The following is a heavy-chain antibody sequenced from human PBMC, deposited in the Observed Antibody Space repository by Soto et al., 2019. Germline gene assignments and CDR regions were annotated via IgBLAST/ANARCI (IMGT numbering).Heavy chain of an antibody. CDR1: GGSISSGGYY. J-gene: IGHJ5*02. Sequence: SETLSLTCTVSGGSISSGGYYWSWIRQHPGKGLEWIGYIYYSGSTYYNPSLKSRVTISVDTSKNQFSLKLSSVTAADTAVYYCARHPSDFWFDPWGQGTLVPVSS. D-gene: IGHD2-21*02. V-gene: IGHV4-31*03. CDR3: ARHPSDFWFDP. CDR2: IYYSGST.